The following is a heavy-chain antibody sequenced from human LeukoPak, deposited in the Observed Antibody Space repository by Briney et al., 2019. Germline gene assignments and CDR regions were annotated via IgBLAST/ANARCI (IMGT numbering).Heavy chain of an antibody. V-gene: IGHV3-21*01. J-gene: IGHJ4*02. CDR2: ISRTSRYI. CDR3: AREEQQLADY. CDR1: GFTFSSYS. Sequence: GGSLRLSCAASGFTFSSYSMNWVRQVPGKGLEWVSCISRTSRYIYYADSVKGRFTISRDNAKNSLYLQMNSLRAEDTAVYYCAREEQQLADYWGQGTLVTVSS. D-gene: IGHD6-13*01.